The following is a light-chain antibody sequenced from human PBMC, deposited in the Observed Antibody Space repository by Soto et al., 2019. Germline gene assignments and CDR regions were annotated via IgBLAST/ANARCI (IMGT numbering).Light chain of an antibody. CDR3: QQYNNWPLT. CDR2: DAS. Sequence: EIVMTQSPATLSVSPGERANLSCRASQSVSSKLAWHQQKPGQAPRLLIYDASTRATGIPARFSGSGSGTEFTLTISSLQSEDFAVYYCQQYNNWPLTFGQGTKVEIK. J-gene: IGKJ1*01. CDR1: QSVSSK. V-gene: IGKV3-15*01.